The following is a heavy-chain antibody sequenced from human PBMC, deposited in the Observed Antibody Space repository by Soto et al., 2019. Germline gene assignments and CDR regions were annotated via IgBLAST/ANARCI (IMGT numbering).Heavy chain of an antibody. CDR1: GFTVSNNY. V-gene: IGHV3-53*01. CDR2: IYSGGYT. J-gene: IGHJ4*02. CDR3: VRDLGQQAYSFEY. D-gene: IGHD6-13*01. Sequence: GGSLRLSCAASGFTVSNNYMSWVRQAPGKGLEGVSVIYSGGYTAYGDSVKGRFTISRDNSKNTLYLQMNSLRSDDTAIYYCVRDLGQQAYSFEYWGQGTVVTVSS.